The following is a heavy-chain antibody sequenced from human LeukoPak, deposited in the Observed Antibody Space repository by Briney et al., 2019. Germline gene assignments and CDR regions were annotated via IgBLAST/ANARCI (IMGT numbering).Heavy chain of an antibody. J-gene: IGHJ6*04. V-gene: IGHV4-38-2*01. Sequence: PSETLSLTCAVSGYSISSGYYWGWIRQPPGKGLEWIGSIYHSGSTYYNPSLKSRVTISVDTSKNQFSLKLSSVTAADTAVYYCAGRPGYGSGSPYNYYGMDVWGKGTTSPSPQ. CDR3: AGRPGYGSGSPYNYYGMDV. CDR2: IYHSGST. D-gene: IGHD3-10*01. CDR1: GYSISSGYY.